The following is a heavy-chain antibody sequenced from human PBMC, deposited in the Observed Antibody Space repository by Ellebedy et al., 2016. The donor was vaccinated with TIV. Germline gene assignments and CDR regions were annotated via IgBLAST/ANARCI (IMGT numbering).Heavy chain of an antibody. Sequence: GGSLRLSXAASGFTFSSYAMSWVRQAPGKGLEWVSAISGSGGSTYYADSVKGRFTISRDNSKNTLYLQMNSLRAEDTAVYYCAKDSGYYDHFDYWGQGTLVTVSS. CDR2: ISGSGGST. V-gene: IGHV3-23*01. J-gene: IGHJ4*02. D-gene: IGHD3-22*01. CDR1: GFTFSSYA. CDR3: AKDSGYYDHFDY.